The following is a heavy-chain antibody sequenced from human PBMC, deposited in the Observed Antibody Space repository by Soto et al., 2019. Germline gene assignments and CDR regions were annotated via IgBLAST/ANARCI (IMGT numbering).Heavy chain of an antibody. J-gene: IGHJ5*02. Sequence: EVQLVESGAGLVQPGGSLRLSCAASGFTFSSYSMNWVRQAPGKGLEWVSYISSSSSTIYYADSVKGRFTISRDNAKNSLYLQMNSLRDEDTAVYYCARESRFLEWLSLNWFDPWGQGTLVTVSS. CDR3: ARESRFLEWLSLNWFDP. CDR2: ISSSSSTI. D-gene: IGHD3-3*01. V-gene: IGHV3-48*02. CDR1: GFTFSSYS.